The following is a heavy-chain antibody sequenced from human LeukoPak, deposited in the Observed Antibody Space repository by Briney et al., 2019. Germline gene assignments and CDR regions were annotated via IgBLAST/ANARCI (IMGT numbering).Heavy chain of an antibody. CDR2: ISPNGVIT. CDR3: AKDDAWLQYGN. CDR1: GFSFSDYS. J-gene: IGHJ4*02. D-gene: IGHD5-24*01. V-gene: IGHV3-23*01. Sequence: GGSLRLSCAPSGFSFSDYSMIWVRQAPGKGLEWVSGISPNGVITYYADSVKGRFTISRDNSKGTVYLQMNSLRPEDTAVYYCAKDDAWLQYGNWGRGTLVTVSS.